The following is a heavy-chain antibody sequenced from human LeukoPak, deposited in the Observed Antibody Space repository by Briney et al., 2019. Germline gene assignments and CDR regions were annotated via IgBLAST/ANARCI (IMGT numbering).Heavy chain of an antibody. V-gene: IGHV3-48*01. CDR1: GFPLSSYS. Sequence: PAGSLRLSCAASGFPLSSYSINWFRQAPGKGLEWVAYIPASGSNIYYVDSVKGRFTVSRDNPKSSLFLQMNSPRAEDTAVYYCARDKGRYFDYWGESALVTVSS. J-gene: IGHJ4*02. CDR2: IPASGSNI. D-gene: IGHD2-15*01. CDR3: ARDKGRYFDY.